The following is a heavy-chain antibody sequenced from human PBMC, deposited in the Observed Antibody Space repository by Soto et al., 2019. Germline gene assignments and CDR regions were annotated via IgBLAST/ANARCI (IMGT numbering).Heavy chain of an antibody. D-gene: IGHD3-10*01. CDR2: IKSKTDGGTT. V-gene: IGHV3-15*07. CDR1: GFTFSNAW. CDR3: TTEDGSGSANYGMDV. J-gene: IGHJ6*02. Sequence: GGSLRLSCAASGFTFSNAWMNWVRQAPGKGLEWVGRIKSKTDGGTTDYAAPVKGRFTISRDDSKNTLYLQMNSLKTEDTAVYYCTTEDGSGSANYGMDVWGQGTTVTVSS.